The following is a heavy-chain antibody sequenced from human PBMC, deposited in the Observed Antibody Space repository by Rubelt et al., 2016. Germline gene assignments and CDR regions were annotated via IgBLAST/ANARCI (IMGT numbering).Heavy chain of an antibody. CDR2: VNAGNGNT. CDR3: ASALPAAGCLDY. J-gene: IGHJ4*02. Sequence: PGDSVKVSCKASGYTFSSYAIHWVRQAPGQRLEWMGWVNAGNGNTKYSQKFQGRVPITRDTSASTAYMELSSLRSEDTAVYYCASALPAAGCLDYWGQGTLVTVSS. D-gene: IGHD6-13*01. V-gene: IGHV1-3*01. CDR1: GYTFSSYA.